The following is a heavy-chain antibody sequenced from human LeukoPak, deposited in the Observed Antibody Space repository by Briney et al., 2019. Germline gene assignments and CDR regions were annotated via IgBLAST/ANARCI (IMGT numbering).Heavy chain of an antibody. Sequence: GESLKISCKASGYTFSDYWIGWVRQLPGQGLEWMGIVYPGDSDTRYSPSFQGHVTISADKSINTAYLQWSGLQASDNAIYFCARSQGLYGAADYWGQGTLV. D-gene: IGHD2-2*02. CDR2: VYPGDSDT. V-gene: IGHV5-51*01. J-gene: IGHJ4*02. CDR1: GYTFSDYW. CDR3: ARSQGLYGAADY.